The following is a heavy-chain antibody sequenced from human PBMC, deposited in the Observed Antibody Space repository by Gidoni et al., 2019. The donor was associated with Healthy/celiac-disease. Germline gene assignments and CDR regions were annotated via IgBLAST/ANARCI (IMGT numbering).Heavy chain of an antibody. CDR3: TTDHPDYGDHEN. Sequence: EVQLVESGGGLVKPVGSLRLSCAASGFTFSNAWMSWVRQAPGKGLEWVGRIKSKTDGGTTDYAAPVKGRFTISRDDSKNTLYLQMNSLKTEDTAVYYCTTDHPDYGDHENWGQGTLVTVSS. J-gene: IGHJ4*02. CDR1: GFTFSNAW. D-gene: IGHD4-17*01. V-gene: IGHV3-15*01. CDR2: IKSKTDGGTT.